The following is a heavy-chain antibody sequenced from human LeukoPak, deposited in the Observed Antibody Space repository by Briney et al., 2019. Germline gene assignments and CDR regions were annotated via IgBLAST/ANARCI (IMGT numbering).Heavy chain of an antibody. CDR2: ISSSSTI. J-gene: IGHJ4*02. Sequence: PGGSLRLSCAASGFTFSSYSMNWVRQAPGKGLEWVSYISSSSTIYYADSVKGRFTISRDNAKNSLYLQMNSLRAEDTAVYYCARDVGASVDDYWGQGTLVTVSS. D-gene: IGHD1-26*01. CDR1: GFTFSSYS. V-gene: IGHV3-48*01. CDR3: ARDVGASVDDY.